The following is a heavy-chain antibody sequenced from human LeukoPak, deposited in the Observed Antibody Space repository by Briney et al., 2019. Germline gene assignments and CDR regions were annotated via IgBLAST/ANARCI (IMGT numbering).Heavy chain of an antibody. Sequence: GSLRLSCAASGFTFTHAWMTWVRQAPGKGLEWVGRIKSKADGETTDYAAPVKGRFFMSRDDSKATLFLQMNYLETEDTAVYYCTSDLGITIIRGVIVSWGQGTLVTVSS. CDR1: GFTFTHAW. V-gene: IGHV3-15*01. CDR2: IKSKADGETT. D-gene: IGHD3-10*01. J-gene: IGHJ4*02. CDR3: TSDLGITIIRGVIVS.